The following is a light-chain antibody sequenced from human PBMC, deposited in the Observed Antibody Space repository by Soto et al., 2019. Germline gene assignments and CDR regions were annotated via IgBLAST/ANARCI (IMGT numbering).Light chain of an antibody. V-gene: IGKV3-15*01. CDR1: QDIRSS. Sequence: VMAQSRTTLSVSPGERVTLSCRASQDIRSSLAWYQQKPGQAPRLLIYGASIRATGVPATFSGSGSGTEFTLSISSLQSEHLGVYYCQQDSSWPLTFGGGTKVDIK. CDR3: QQDSSWPLT. J-gene: IGKJ4*01. CDR2: GAS.